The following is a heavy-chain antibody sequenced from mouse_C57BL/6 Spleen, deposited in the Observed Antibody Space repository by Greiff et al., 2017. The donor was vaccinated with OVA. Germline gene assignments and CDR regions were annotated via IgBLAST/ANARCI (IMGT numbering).Heavy chain of an antibody. CDR3: AREGKLSGFDY. V-gene: IGHV1-19*01. Sequence: SGYTFTDYYMNWVKQSHGKSLEWIGVINPYHGGTSYNQKFKGKATLTVDKSSSTAYMELNSLTSEDSAVYYCAREGKLSGFDYWGQGTTLTVSS. CDR1: GYTFTDYY. D-gene: IGHD1-1*02. J-gene: IGHJ2*01. CDR2: INPYHGGT.